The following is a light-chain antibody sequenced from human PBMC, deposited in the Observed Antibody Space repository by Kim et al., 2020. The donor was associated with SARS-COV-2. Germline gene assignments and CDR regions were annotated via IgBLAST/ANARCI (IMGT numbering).Light chain of an antibody. CDR1: QSINTY. J-gene: IGKJ4*01. Sequence: DIQMTQSPSSLAASVGDRVTIACRASQSINTYLNWYQQKPGKAPNLLIYAASTLQSGFPSRFSGSGSGTDFTLTISSLQPEDFATYYCQQSHTAPLLTFGGGTKVDIK. CDR2: AAS. CDR3: QQSHTAPLLT. V-gene: IGKV1-39*01.